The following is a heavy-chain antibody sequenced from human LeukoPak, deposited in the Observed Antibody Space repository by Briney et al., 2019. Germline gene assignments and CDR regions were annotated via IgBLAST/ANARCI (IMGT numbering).Heavy chain of an antibody. CDR2: ISGSGGST. Sequence: TGGSLRLSCAASGFTFSSYAMSWVRQAPGKGLEWVSAISGSGGSTYYADSVKGRFTISRDNSENTLYLQMNSLRAEDTAVYYCAKDDACSGGSCYLFDYWGQGTLVTVSS. J-gene: IGHJ4*02. D-gene: IGHD2-15*01. CDR1: GFTFSSYA. CDR3: AKDDACSGGSCYLFDY. V-gene: IGHV3-23*01.